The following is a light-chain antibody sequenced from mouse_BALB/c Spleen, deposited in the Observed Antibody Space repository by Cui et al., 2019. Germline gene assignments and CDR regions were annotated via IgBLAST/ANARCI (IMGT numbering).Light chain of an antibody. Sequence: DIQMTQSPASLSVSVGETVTITCRASENIYSNLAWYQQKQGKSPQLLVYAATNLADGVPSRFSGSGSGTQYSLKINSLQSEDFGSYYCQHFWGTPALTFGAGTKLELK. V-gene: IGKV12-46*01. CDR2: AAT. J-gene: IGKJ5*01. CDR1: ENIYSN. CDR3: QHFWGTPALT.